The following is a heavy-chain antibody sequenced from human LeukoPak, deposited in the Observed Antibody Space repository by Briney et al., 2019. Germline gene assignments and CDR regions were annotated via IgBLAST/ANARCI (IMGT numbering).Heavy chain of an antibody. V-gene: IGHV1-46*01. CDR1: GYTFTNYY. J-gene: IGHJ4*02. CDR3: ARTDDMYYYGSGSYYNLGY. D-gene: IGHD3-10*01. CDR2: INPSGGST. Sequence: ASVKVSCKASGYTFTNYYMHWVRQAPGQGLEWMGIINPSGGSTSYAQKFQGRVTMTRDTSTSTVYMELSSLRSEDTAVYYCARTDDMYYYGSGSYYNLGYWGQGTLVTVSS.